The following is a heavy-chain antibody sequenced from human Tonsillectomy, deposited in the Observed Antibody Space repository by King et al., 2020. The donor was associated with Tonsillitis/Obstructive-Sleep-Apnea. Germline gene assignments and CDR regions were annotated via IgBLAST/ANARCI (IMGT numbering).Heavy chain of an antibody. J-gene: IGHJ5*02. CDR1: GFTFTSSA. Sequence: QLVQSGPEVKKPGTSVKVSCKASGFTFTSSAVQWVRHARGQRLEWIGWIVVGRGNTNYAQKFQERVTIPRDMSTSPAYMELSSLGSEDTAVYYCAADMMITFGGVIVPWGQGTLVTVSS. D-gene: IGHD3-16*01. V-gene: IGHV1-58*01. CDR2: IVVGRGNT. CDR3: AADMMITFGGVIVP.